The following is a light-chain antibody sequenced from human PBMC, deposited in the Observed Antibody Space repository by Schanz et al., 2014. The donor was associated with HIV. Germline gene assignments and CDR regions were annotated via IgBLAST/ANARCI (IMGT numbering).Light chain of an antibody. CDR1: SSDVGSYNL. V-gene: IGLV2-23*01. CDR3: CSYARSSWV. J-gene: IGLJ3*02. Sequence: QSALTQPASVSGSPGQSITISCTGTSSDVGSYNLVSWYQQQPGKAPKLMIYEGSKRPSGVSNRFSGSKSGNTASLTISGLQAEDEADYYCCSYARSSWVFGGGTKLTVL. CDR2: EGS.